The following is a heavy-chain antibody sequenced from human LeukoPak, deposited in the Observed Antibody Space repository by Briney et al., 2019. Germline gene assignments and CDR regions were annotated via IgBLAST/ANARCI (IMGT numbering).Heavy chain of an antibody. CDR2: ISYDGSNK. CDR1: GFTFSSYA. J-gene: IGHJ4*02. V-gene: IGHV3-30-3*01. D-gene: IGHD3-22*01. Sequence: QAGRSLRLSCAASGFTFSSYAMHWVRQAPGKGLEWVAVISYDGSNKYYADSVKGRFTISRDNSKNTLYLQMNSLRAEDTAVYYCASPKLDYYDSSGYYSPFDYWGQGTLVTVSS. CDR3: ASPKLDYYDSSGYYSPFDY.